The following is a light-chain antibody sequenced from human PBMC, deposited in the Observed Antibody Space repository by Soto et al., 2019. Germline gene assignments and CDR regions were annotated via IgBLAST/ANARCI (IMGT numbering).Light chain of an antibody. V-gene: IGLV1-51*01. CDR2: DNK. J-gene: IGLJ3*02. Sequence: QSVLTQPPSVSAAPGQKVTISCSGSSSNIGNNYVSWYQQLPGTAPKLLIYDNKKRPSGIPDRFSGSKSGTSATLGITGLQNGDEADYYCGTWDSSLSAGVFGGGTKLTVL. CDR3: GTWDSSLSAGV. CDR1: SSNIGNNY.